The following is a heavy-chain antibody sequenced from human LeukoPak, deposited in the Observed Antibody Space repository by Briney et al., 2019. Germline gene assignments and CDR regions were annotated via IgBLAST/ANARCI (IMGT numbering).Heavy chain of an antibody. J-gene: IGHJ4*02. CDR2: IYYSGST. V-gene: IGHV4-39*07. D-gene: IGHD3-10*01. CDR1: GGSISSSNDY. CDR3: ARDEYPYGGRTHPYFFDY. Sequence: SETLSLTCTASGGSISSSNDYWGWIRQPPGKGLEWIGSIYYSGSTYYNPSLKSRVTISVDTSKNQFSLKLNSVTAADTAVYYCARDEYPYGGRTHPYFFDYWGQGTLVTVSS.